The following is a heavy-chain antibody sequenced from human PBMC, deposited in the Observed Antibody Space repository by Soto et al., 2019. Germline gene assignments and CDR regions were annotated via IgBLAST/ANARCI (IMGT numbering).Heavy chain of an antibody. J-gene: IGHJ6*02. CDR1: GYSFTNYW. CDR2: IDPSDSYT. CDR3: ARHNYCSSTSCFYYYGMDV. V-gene: IGHV5-10-1*01. Sequence: PGESLKISCNGSGYSFTNYWVSWVRQMPGKGLEWMGKIDPSDSYTNYSPSFQGHVTVSADKSSSTAYLQWSSLKASDTAIYYCARHNYCSSTSCFYYYGMDVWGQGTTVTVSS. D-gene: IGHD2-2*01.